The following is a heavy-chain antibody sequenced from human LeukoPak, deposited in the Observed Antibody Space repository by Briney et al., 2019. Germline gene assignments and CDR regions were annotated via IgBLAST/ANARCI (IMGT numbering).Heavy chain of an antibody. D-gene: IGHD6-13*01. V-gene: IGHV1-2*02. CDR3: ARIFSSSWSAFDY. CDR1: GYTFTGYY. Sequence: ASVKVSCKASGYTFTGYYMHWVRQAPGQGLEWMGWINPNSGGTNYAQKFQGRVTMTRDTSISTAYMELSRLRSDDTAVYHCARIFSSSWSAFDYWSQGTLVTVSS. J-gene: IGHJ4*02. CDR2: INPNSGGT.